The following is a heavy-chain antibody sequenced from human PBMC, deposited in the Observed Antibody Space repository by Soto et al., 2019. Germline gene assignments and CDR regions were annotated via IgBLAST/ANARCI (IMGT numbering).Heavy chain of an antibody. J-gene: IGHJ4*02. CDR1: GFTFTRYS. CDR2: ISSTTNYI. CDR3: ARESEDLTPNFDH. Sequence: PGGSLRLSCAASGFTFTRYSMNWVRQAPGKGLEWVSSISSTTNYIYYGDSMKGRFTISRDNAKNSLYLEMNSLRAEDTAVYYCARESEDLTPNFDHWGQGTLVTVSS. V-gene: IGHV3-21*06.